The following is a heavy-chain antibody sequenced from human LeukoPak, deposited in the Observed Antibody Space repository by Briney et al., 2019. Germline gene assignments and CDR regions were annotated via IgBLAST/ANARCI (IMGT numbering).Heavy chain of an antibody. CDR1: GYTFTSYG. Sequence: ASVKVSCKASGYTFTSYGISWVRQAPGQGLEGMGWISAYNGNTHYAQKLQGRVTMTTDTSTSTAYMELRSLRSDDTAVYYCARLVVVAATHNWFDPWGQGTLVTVSS. V-gene: IGHV1-18*01. CDR3: ARLVVVAATHNWFDP. CDR2: ISAYNGNT. D-gene: IGHD2-15*01. J-gene: IGHJ5*02.